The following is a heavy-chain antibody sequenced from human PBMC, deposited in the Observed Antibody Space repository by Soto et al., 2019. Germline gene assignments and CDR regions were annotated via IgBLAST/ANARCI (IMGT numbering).Heavy chain of an antibody. J-gene: IGHJ4*02. D-gene: IGHD2-15*01. CDR1: GDSVSSNSAT. CDR2: TYYRSKWYN. V-gene: IGHV6-1*01. Sequence: QVQLQQSGPGLVKPSQTLSLTCAIPGDSVSSNSATWSWIRQSPSRGLEWLGRTYYRSKWYNEYAVSVRSRITINPDTSKNQFSLQLNSVTPEDSAVYYCARKYGYSFDYWGQGTLVTVSS. CDR3: ARKYGYSFDY.